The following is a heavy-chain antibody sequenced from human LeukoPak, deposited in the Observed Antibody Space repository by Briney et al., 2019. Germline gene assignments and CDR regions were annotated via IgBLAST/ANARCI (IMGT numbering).Heavy chain of an antibody. D-gene: IGHD3-22*01. Sequence: GASVKVSCKASGYTFTSYYMHWVRQAPGQGLEWMGRINPNSGGTNYAQKFQGRVTMTRDTSISTAYMELSRLRSDDTAVYYCARTYYYDSSGYPDYWGQGTLVTVSS. V-gene: IGHV1-2*06. J-gene: IGHJ4*02. CDR2: INPNSGGT. CDR3: ARTYYYDSSGYPDY. CDR1: GYTFTSYY.